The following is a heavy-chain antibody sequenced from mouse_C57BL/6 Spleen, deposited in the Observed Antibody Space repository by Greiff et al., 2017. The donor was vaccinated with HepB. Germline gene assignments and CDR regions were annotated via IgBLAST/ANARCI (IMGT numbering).Heavy chain of an antibody. CDR2: IDPANGNT. D-gene: IGHD3-2*02. CDR3: ALQATYYCDY. Sequence: EVQLQQSVAELVRPGASVKLSCTASGFHIKNTYMHWVKQRPEQGLEWIGRIDPANGNTKYAPKFQGKATITADTSSNTAYLQLSSLTSEDTAIYYCALQATYYCDYWGQGTTLTVSS. V-gene: IGHV14-3*01. CDR1: GFHIKNTY. J-gene: IGHJ2*01.